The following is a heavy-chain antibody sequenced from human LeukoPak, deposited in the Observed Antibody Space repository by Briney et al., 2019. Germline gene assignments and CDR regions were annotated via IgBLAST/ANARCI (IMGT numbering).Heavy chain of an antibody. Sequence: SEALSLTCTVSGGSVRSDSYYWSWIRQPPGKGLEWIGYVYYSGSTNYNPSLKSRVTISVDRSKNQFSLKLSSVTAADTAVYYCARGTTVTTNWFDPWGQGTLVTVSS. V-gene: IGHV4-61*01. D-gene: IGHD4-17*01. CDR3: ARGTTVTTNWFDP. J-gene: IGHJ5*02. CDR2: VYYSGST. CDR1: GGSVRSDSYY.